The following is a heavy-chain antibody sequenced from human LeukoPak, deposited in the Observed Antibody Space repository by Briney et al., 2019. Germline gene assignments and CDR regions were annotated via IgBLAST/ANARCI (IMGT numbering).Heavy chain of an antibody. D-gene: IGHD1-26*01. CDR2: VSRSGSTT. Sequence: GGSLRLSCAASRFTFSDYYMTWIRQAPGKGLEWVSYVSRSGSTTYYADSVKGRFAISRDNAKNSLYLQMNNLRAEDTAVYYCAGEWELRGGYCYGLDVWGQGTTVTVSS. V-gene: IGHV3-11*01. CDR1: RFTFSDYY. CDR3: AGEWELRGGYCYGLDV. J-gene: IGHJ6*02.